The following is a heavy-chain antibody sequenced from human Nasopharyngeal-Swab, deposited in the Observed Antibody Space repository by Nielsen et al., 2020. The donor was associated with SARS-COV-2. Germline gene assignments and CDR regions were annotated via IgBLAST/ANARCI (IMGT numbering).Heavy chain of an antibody. CDR2: ISWNSDKI. J-gene: IGHJ2*01. V-gene: IGHV3-9*01. CDR1: GFTFDDYV. Sequence: GGSLRLSCVAAGFTFDDYVMYWVRQAPGKGLEWVSSISWNSDKIYYADSVKGRFTISRDNAKNSLYLQMNSLRAEDTALYYCAKLGYFDLWGRGTLVTVSS. CDR3: AKLGYFDL.